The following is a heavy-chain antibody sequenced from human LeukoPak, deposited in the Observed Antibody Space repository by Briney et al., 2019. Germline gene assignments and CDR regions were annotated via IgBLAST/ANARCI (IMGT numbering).Heavy chain of an antibody. J-gene: IGHJ6*03. V-gene: IGHV4-39*07. CDR3: ARVHRPAYYYYMDV. Sequence: SETLSLTCTVSGGSISSSSSYWGWIRQPPGKGLEWIGSIYYSGSTYYNPSLKSRVTISVDTSKNQFSLKLSSVTAADTAVYYCARVHRPAYYYYMDVWGKGTTVTVSS. CDR2: IYYSGST. CDR1: GGSISSSSSY.